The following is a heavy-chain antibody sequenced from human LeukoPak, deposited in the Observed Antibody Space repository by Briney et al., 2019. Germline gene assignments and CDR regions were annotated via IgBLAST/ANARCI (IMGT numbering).Heavy chain of an antibody. V-gene: IGHV4-59*01. J-gene: IGHJ4*02. CDR3: ARDLHDLRGYYFDY. D-gene: IGHD3-10*01. CDR1: GGSISSYY. Sequence: PSETLSLTCTVSGGSISSYYWSWIRQPPGKGLEWIGYIYYSGSTNYNPSLKSRVTISVDTSKNQFSLKLSSVTAANTAVYYCARDLHDLRGYYFDYWGQGTLVTVSS. CDR2: IYYSGST.